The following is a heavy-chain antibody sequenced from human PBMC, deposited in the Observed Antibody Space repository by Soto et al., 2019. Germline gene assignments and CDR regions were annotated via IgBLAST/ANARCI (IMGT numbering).Heavy chain of an antibody. D-gene: IGHD1-26*01. Sequence: PSETLSLTCAVSGGSISSGYWWTWVRQPPGKELEWIGEIYHSGSTNYNPSLKSRVTISVDKSKNQLSLELSSVTAADTAVYYCARSGSYCIDYWGQGTLVTVS. V-gene: IGHV4-4*02. CDR3: ARSGSYCIDY. CDR2: IYHSGST. CDR1: GGSISSGYW. J-gene: IGHJ4*02.